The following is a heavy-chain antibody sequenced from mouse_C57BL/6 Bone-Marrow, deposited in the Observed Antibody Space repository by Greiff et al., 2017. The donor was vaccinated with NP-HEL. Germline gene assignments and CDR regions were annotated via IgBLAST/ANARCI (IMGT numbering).Heavy chain of an antibody. Sequence: EVKLMESGPELVKPGASVKIPCKASGYTFTDYNMDWVKQSHGKSLEWIGDINPNNGGTIYNQKFKGKATLTVDKSSSTAYMELRSLTSEDTAVYYCARGTVVATRYFDVWGTGTTVTVSS. D-gene: IGHD1-1*01. CDR1: GYTFTDYN. V-gene: IGHV1-18*01. CDR3: ARGTVVATRYFDV. J-gene: IGHJ1*03. CDR2: INPNNGGT.